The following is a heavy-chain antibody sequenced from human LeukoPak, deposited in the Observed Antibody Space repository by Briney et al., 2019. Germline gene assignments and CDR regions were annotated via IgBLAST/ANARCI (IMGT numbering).Heavy chain of an antibody. Sequence: ASVKVSCKASGGTFSSYAISWVQQAPGQGLEWMGGIIPIFGTANYAQKFQGRVTITADKSTSTAYMELSSLRSEDTAAYYCARDIDYTVTTEERWFDPWGQGTLVTVSS. J-gene: IGHJ5*02. D-gene: IGHD4-17*01. CDR2: IIPIFGTA. V-gene: IGHV1-69*06. CDR3: ARDIDYTVTTEERWFDP. CDR1: GGTFSSYA.